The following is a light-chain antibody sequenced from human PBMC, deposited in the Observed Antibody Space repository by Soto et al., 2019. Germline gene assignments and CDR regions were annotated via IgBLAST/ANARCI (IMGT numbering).Light chain of an antibody. Sequence: EIVLTQSPGTLSLSAGARATLSCRASQSVSRGYLAWYQQKAGQAPRLLIHGASSRATGIADRFSGSGSGTDFTLTISRLEPEDFAVYYCQQYCSSPMTFGQGTKVET. J-gene: IGKJ1*01. V-gene: IGKV3-20*01. CDR3: QQYCSSPMT. CDR2: GAS. CDR1: QSVSRGY.